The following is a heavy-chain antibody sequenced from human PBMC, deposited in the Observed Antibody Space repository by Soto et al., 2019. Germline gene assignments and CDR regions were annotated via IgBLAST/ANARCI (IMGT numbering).Heavy chain of an antibody. D-gene: IGHD4-17*01. V-gene: IGHV1-69*08. CDR1: GGTFSSYT. CDR2: IIPILGIA. CDR3: ARDYGDFPYNWFDP. J-gene: IGHJ5*02. Sequence: QVQLVQSGAEVKKPGSSVKVSCKASGGTFSSYTISWVRQAPGQGLEWMGRIIPILGIANYAQKFQGRVTMTADKSTSTAYMELSSLRSEDTAVYYCARDYGDFPYNWFDPWGQGTLVTVSS.